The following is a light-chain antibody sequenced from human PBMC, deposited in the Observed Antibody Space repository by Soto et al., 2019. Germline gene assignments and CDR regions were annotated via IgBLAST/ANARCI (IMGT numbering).Light chain of an antibody. CDR3: QHYHSYPYT. V-gene: IGKV1-39*01. Sequence: DIQMTQSPSSLSASVGDRVTITCRASQSISSNLNWYQQKPGEAPRLLIYDASSVESGVPSRFSGSRSGTKFTLAISSLQPEDFATYYCQHYHSYPYTFGQGTKLEIK. CDR2: DAS. J-gene: IGKJ2*01. CDR1: QSISSN.